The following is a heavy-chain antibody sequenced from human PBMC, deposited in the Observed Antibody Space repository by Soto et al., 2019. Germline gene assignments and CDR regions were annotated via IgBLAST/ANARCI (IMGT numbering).Heavy chain of an antibody. V-gene: IGHV1-69*13. CDR2: IPPVSAPP. CDR3: ATDCTYDVCNSL. D-gene: IGHD2-21*02. Sequence: SVKVSCKASGGTLNNYAINWVRQATGQGLEWMGGIPPVSAPPDYAQKFQGRVSITADHSTSTVYMELSRLKSDDTAVYFCATDCTYDVCNSLWGQGTLITVSS. J-gene: IGHJ4*02. CDR1: GGTLNNYA.